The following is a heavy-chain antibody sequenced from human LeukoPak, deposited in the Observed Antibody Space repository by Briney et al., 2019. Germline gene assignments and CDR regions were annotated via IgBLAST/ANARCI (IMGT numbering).Heavy chain of an antibody. CDR3: ARHGRVRWELQRRYFDY. CDR1: GGSFSCYY. V-gene: IGHV4-34*01. J-gene: IGHJ4*02. CDR2: INHSGST. D-gene: IGHD1-26*01. Sequence: SETLSLTCAVYGGSFSCYYWSWIRQPPGKGLEWIGEINHSGSTNYNPSLKSRVTISVDTSKNQFSLKLSSVTAADTAVYYCARHGRVRWELQRRYFDYWGQGTLVTVSS.